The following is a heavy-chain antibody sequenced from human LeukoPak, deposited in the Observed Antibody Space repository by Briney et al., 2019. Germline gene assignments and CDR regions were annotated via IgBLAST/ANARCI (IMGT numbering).Heavy chain of an antibody. CDR3: ARVRFGESRATEFDY. D-gene: IGHD3-10*01. V-gene: IGHV4-34*01. CDR2: INHSGST. J-gene: IGHJ4*02. Sequence: SETLSLTCAVYGGSFGGYYWSWIRQPPGKGLEWIGEINHSGSTNYNPSLKSRVTISVDTSKNQFSLKLSSVTAADTAVYYCARVRFGESRATEFDYWGQGTLVTVSS. CDR1: GGSFGGYY.